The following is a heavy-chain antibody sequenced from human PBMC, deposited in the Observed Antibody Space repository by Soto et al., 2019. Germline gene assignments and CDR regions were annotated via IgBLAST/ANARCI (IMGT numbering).Heavy chain of an antibody. J-gene: IGHJ4*02. D-gene: IGHD2-8*02. V-gene: IGHV3-30-3*01. Sequence: QVQLVESGGGVVQPGRSLRLSCAASGFTFSSYAMHWVRQAPGKGLEWVAVISYDGSNKYYADSVKGRFTISRDNSKNPLDRQMNSLRAEDTAVYYCASATGGNLAFDYWGQGTLVTVSS. CDR1: GFTFSSYA. CDR3: ASATGGNLAFDY. CDR2: ISYDGSNK.